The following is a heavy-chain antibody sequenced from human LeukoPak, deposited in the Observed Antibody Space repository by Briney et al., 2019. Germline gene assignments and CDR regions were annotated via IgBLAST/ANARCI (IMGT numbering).Heavy chain of an antibody. CDR1: GVTFGTYG. J-gene: IGHJ6*03. CDR3: AKVLPLTFYYMDV. CDR2: IRFDGGDK. V-gene: IGHV3-30*02. Sequence: PGGSLRLSCVASGVTFGTYGLHWVRQAPGKGLEWVAFIRFDGGDKSYADSVKGRFTISRDNSKNTLYLQMNSLRVGDTAIYYCAKVLPLTFYYMDVWGKGATVTVSS. D-gene: IGHD4/OR15-4a*01.